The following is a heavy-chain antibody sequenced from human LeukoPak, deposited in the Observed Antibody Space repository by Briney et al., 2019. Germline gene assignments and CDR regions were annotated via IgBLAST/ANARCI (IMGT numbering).Heavy chain of an antibody. J-gene: IGHJ3*02. Sequence: SETLSLTCTVSGGSISSYYWSWIRQPAGKGLEWIGRIYTSGSTNYNPSLKSRVTMSVDISRNQFSLKVSSVTAADTAVYYCARERPRYFDHFDAFDIWGQGTLVTVSS. CDR2: IYTSGST. CDR3: ARERPRYFDHFDAFDI. CDR1: GGSISSYY. V-gene: IGHV4-4*07. D-gene: IGHD3-9*01.